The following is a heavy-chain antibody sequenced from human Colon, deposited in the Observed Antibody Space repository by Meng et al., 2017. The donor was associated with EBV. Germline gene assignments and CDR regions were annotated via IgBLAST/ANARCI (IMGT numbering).Heavy chain of an antibody. V-gene: IGHV4-34*01. D-gene: IGHD1-7*01. Sequence: QVQVQQWGAGLLKPLXTLXLTCGVYGASFSGYYWSWIRQPPGKGLEWIGEVYHRGDTNYNPSLKSRVDISVDKSKNQFYLSLFSVTAADTAVYYCGRDQGRELINHWGQGTLVTVSS. CDR1: GASFSGYY. J-gene: IGHJ4*02. CDR2: VYHRGDT. CDR3: GRDQGRELINH.